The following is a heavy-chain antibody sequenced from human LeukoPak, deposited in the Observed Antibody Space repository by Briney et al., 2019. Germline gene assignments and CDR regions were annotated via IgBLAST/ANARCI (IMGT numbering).Heavy chain of an antibody. CDR1: GGSISRSSYY. D-gene: IGHD6-19*01. V-gene: IGHV4-39*02. CDR2: VSYSGNT. J-gene: IGHJ6*03. CDR3: ARTGYSSAWYLLYMDV. Sequence: SETLSLTCTVSGGSISRSSYYWGWIRQTPGMGLEWIGSVSYSGNTDYNPSPKSRVTISVDTSKNLFSLRLSSVTAADTAVYYCARTGYSSAWYLLYMDVWGKGTTVTVSS.